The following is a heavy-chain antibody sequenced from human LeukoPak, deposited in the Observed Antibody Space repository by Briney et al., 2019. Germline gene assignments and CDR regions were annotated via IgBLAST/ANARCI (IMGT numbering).Heavy chain of an antibody. CDR2: IYYSGST. CDR3: ARAQGGYDAYYFDY. CDR1: GGSISGYY. J-gene: IGHJ4*02. Sequence: SETLSLTCTVSGGSISGYYWSWIRQPPGKGLEWIAYIYYSGSTNYNPSLKSRVTISVDTSKNQFSLKLSSVTAADTAVYYCARAQGGYDAYYFDYWGQGTLVIVSS. D-gene: IGHD5-12*01. V-gene: IGHV4-59*01.